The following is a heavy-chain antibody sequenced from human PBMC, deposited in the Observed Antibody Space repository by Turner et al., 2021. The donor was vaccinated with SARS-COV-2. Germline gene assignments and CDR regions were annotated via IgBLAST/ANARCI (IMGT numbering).Heavy chain of an antibody. CDR1: GFTFSNYA. D-gene: IGHD3-22*01. V-gene: IGHV3-23*01. CDR2: ISGSSFTT. Sequence: EVQLLESGGGLVQPGGSLRLSCAASGFTFSNYAMTWVRQTPGKGLEWVSGISGSSFTTYYADPAKGRFTISRDNAKNTLYLQMNSLRVEDTAVYYCAKRDFADSNGYAPLFDYWGQGTLVTVSS. CDR3: AKRDFADSNGYAPLFDY. J-gene: IGHJ4*02.